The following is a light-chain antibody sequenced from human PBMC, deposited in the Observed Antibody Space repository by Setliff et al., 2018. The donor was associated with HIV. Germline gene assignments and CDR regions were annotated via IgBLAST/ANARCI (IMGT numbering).Light chain of an antibody. CDR3: SSYTSRGTRV. CDR2: EVN. CDR1: SSDVGGYNF. V-gene: IGLV2-14*01. J-gene: IGLJ1*01. Sequence: QSVLTQPASVSGSPRHSITISCTGTSSDVGGYNFVSWYQLHPGKAPKLMIYEVNYRPSGVSDRFSGAKSGITASVTISGLQAEDEADYYCSSYTSRGTRVFGTGTKVTVL.